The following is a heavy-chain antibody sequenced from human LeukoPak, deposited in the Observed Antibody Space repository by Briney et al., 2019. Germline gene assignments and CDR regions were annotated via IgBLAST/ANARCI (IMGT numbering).Heavy chain of an antibody. D-gene: IGHD2-15*01. V-gene: IGHV4-34*01. CDR3: ARAVLHAFDI. CDR2: INHSGST. J-gene: IGHJ3*02. Sequence: SETLSLTCAVYGGSFSGYYWSWIRHPPGKGLEWIGEINHSGSTNYNPSLKSRVTISVDTSKNQFSLKLSSVTAADTAVYYCARAVLHAFDIWGQGTMVTVSS. CDR1: GGSFSGYY.